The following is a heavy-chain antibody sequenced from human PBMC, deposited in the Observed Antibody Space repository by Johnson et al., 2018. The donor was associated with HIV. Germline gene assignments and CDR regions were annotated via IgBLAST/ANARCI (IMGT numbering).Heavy chain of an antibody. CDR3: ARDPSRLRQSDI. CDR1: GFTFDDYC. J-gene: IGHJ3*02. CDR2: IKQDGSEK. Sequence: EQLVESGGGVVQPGGSLRLSCAASGFTFDDYCMSWVRQAPGKGLEWVANIKQDGSEKYYVDSVKGRFTISRDNAKNSLYLQMNSLRAEDTAVYYCARDPSRLRQSDIWGQGTMVTVSS. V-gene: IGHV3-7*01. D-gene: IGHD3-16*01.